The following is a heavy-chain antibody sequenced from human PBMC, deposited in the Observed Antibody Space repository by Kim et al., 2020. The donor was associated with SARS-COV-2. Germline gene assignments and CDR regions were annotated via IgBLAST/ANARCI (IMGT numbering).Heavy chain of an antibody. J-gene: IGHJ5*02. CDR1: GGSISSYY. Sequence: SETLSLICTVSGGSISSYYWSWIRQPPGKGLEWIGYIYYSVGTNYNPSLKSRVTISVDTSKNQFSLHLTSVTAADTAVYYCARDTPLCSSTSCYHNGFDPWGQGTLVTVSS. CDR3: ARDTPLCSSTSCYHNGFDP. V-gene: IGHV4-59*01. CDR2: IYYSVGT. D-gene: IGHD2-2*01.